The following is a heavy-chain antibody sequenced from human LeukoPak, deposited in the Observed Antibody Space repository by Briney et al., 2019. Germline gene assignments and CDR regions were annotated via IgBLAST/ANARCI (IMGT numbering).Heavy chain of an antibody. CDR1: GGSISSGGYY. Sequence: KASETLSLTCTVSGGSISSGGYYWSWLRQPPGQGLEWIGYIYYSGSTNYNPSLKSRVTISVDTSKNQFSLKLSSVTAADTAVYYCARAGIAVAGTRRRNWFDPWGQGTLVTVSS. V-gene: IGHV4-61*08. D-gene: IGHD6-19*01. CDR2: IYYSGST. J-gene: IGHJ5*02. CDR3: ARAGIAVAGTRRRNWFDP.